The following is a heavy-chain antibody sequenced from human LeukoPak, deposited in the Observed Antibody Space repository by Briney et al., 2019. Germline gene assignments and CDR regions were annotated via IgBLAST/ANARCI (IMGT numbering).Heavy chain of an antibody. V-gene: IGHV4-39*07. D-gene: IGHD2-2*01. CDR3: ARVPRGTSSARLLDY. CDR2: IYYSGST. Sequence: SETLSLTCTVSGGSISSSSYYWGWIRQPPGKGLEWIGSIYYSGSTYYNPSLKSRVTISVDTSKNQFSLKLSSVTAADTAVYYCARVPRGTSSARLLDYWGQGTLVTVSS. CDR1: GGSISSSSYY. J-gene: IGHJ4*02.